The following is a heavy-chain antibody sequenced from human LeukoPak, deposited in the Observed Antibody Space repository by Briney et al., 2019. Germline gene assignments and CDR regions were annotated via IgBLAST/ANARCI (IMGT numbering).Heavy chain of an antibody. CDR1: GFTFSSYA. Sequence: GSLRLSCAASGFTFSSYAMSWVRHAPGKGLEWVSAISGSGGSTYYADSVKGRFTISRDNSKNTLYLQMNSLRAEDTAVYYCAKSLYYDFWSGYPYYFDYWGQGTLVTVSS. V-gene: IGHV3-23*01. CDR2: ISGSGGST. CDR3: AKSLYYDFWSGYPYYFDY. J-gene: IGHJ4*02. D-gene: IGHD3-3*01.